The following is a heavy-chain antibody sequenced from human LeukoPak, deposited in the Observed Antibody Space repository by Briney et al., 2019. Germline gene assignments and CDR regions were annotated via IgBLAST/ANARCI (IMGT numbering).Heavy chain of an antibody. CDR2: INPNSGGT. D-gene: IGHD4-17*01. J-gene: IGHJ6*02. CDR1: GYTFTGYY. CDR3: ARSRGYGDYATYYYYGMDV. Sequence: ASVKVSCKASGYTFTGYYMHWVRQAPGQGLEWMGWINPNSGGTNYAQKFQGRVTMTRDTSISTAYMELSRLRSDDTAVYYCARSRGYGDYATYYYYGMDVWGQGTTVTVSS. V-gene: IGHV1-2*02.